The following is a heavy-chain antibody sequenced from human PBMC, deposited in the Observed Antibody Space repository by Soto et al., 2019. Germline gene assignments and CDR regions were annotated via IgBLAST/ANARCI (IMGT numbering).Heavy chain of an antibody. CDR2: IFYLGSS. Sequence: LSLTCTVSGDSIISSDFYWGWVRQPPGKGLEWIGSIFYLGSSYYNPSLKSRVTMSVDTSKNQFSLRLRSVTAADTALYFCARHSLALRKNNWFDPWGQGIMVTVYS. CDR3: ARHSLALRKNNWFDP. D-gene: IGHD3-3*02. J-gene: IGHJ5*02. V-gene: IGHV4-39*01. CDR1: GDSIISSDFY.